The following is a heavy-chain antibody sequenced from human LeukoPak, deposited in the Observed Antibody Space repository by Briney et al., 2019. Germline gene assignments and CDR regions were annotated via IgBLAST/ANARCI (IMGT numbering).Heavy chain of an antibody. J-gene: IGHJ4*02. CDR1: GFTFSSYG. CDR3: AKDRSIGTYYTFDH. D-gene: IGHD1-26*01. V-gene: IGHV3-23*01. CDR2: ISGSGVMT. Sequence: GGSLRLSCAASGFTFSSYGMTWVRQAPGKGLEWVATISGSGVMTYYADSVKGRFTVSGDNSKNTLYLQMSSLTAADTAVYYCAKDRSIGTYYTFDHWGQGTLVTVSS.